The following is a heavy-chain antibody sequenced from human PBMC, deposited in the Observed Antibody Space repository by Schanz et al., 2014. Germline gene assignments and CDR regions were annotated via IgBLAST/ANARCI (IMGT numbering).Heavy chain of an antibody. J-gene: IGHJ3*02. CDR3: ARVHIATYHYNSPGAFDI. CDR2: FHHEDGDT. CDR1: GYSLNELS. D-gene: IGHD3-10*01. V-gene: IGHV1-24*01. Sequence: QLMQSGSEVRKPGASVKVSCKVSGYSLNELSMHWVRQAPGRGLEWMGGFHHEDGDTVYAQKFQGRVNMTRDTVTTTVHLELTRLRTDDTAIYYCARVHIATYHYNSPGAFDIWGQGTRVTVSS.